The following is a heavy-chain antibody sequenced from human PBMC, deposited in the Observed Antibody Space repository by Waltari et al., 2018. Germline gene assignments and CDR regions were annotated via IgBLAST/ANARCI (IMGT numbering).Heavy chain of an antibody. Sequence: QVQLVQSGAEVKKPGASVKVSCKASGYTFTSYAMHWVRQAPGQRLEWMGWINAGKGNTKYSQKFQGRVTITRDTSASTAYMELSSLRSEDTAVYYCASQYCSGGSCSWVGFDYWGQGTLVTVSS. J-gene: IGHJ4*02. CDR1: GYTFTSYA. CDR2: INAGKGNT. CDR3: ASQYCSGGSCSWVGFDY. D-gene: IGHD2-15*01. V-gene: IGHV1-3*01.